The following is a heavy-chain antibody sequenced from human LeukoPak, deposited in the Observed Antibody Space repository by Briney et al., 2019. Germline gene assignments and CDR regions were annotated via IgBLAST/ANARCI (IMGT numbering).Heavy chain of an antibody. J-gene: IGHJ4*02. CDR1: GGSISSYY. V-gene: IGHV4-59*01. CDR2: IYYSGST. CDR3: ARTIAAAATDPGYFDY. Sequence: SETLSLTCTVSGGSISSYYWSWIRQPPGRGLEWIGYIYYSGSTNYNPSLKSRVTISVDTSKNQFSLKLSSVTAADTAVYYCARTIAAAATDPGYFDYWGRGTLVTVSS. D-gene: IGHD6-13*01.